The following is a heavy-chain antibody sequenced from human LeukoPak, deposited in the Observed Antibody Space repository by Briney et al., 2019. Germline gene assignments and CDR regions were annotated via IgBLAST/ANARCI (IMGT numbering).Heavy chain of an antibody. CDR2: IKQDGSAK. V-gene: IGHV3-7*01. D-gene: IGHD3-10*01. J-gene: IGHJ4*02. CDR3: VRSYYGDNYFDY. Sequence: PGGSLRLSCAASGFTFSSSWMSWVRQAPGKGPEWVGNIKQDGSAKHYVDSVKGRFTISRDNAKNSLYLQMNSLRVEDTAVYYCVRSYYGDNYFDYWGQGTLVTVSS. CDR1: GFTFSSSW.